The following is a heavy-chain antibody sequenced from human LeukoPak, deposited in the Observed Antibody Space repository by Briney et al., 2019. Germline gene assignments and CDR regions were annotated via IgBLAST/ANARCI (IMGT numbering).Heavy chain of an antibody. CDR1: GFTFTIYG. Sequence: GGSLRLSCAASGFTFTIYGMNWVRQAPGKGLEWVSSISSSGSDIYYADSVKGRFTFSRDNAKNLLYLQMNSLRAEDTAVYYCARAQPPTRSWFNSWGQGTLVTVSS. D-gene: IGHD2-2*01. CDR2: ISSSGSDI. CDR3: ARAQPPTRSWFNS. V-gene: IGHV3-21*01. J-gene: IGHJ5*01.